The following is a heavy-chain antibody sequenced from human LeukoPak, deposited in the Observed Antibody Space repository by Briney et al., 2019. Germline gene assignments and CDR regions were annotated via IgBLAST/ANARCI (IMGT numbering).Heavy chain of an antibody. V-gene: IGHV3-30*04. Sequence: PGGSLRLSCAASGFTFSSYAMHWVRQAPGKGLEWVAVISHDGSNKYYADSVKGRFTISRDNSKNTLYLQMNSLRAEDTAVYYCAARVAARSDYWGQGTLVTVSS. CDR1: GFTFSSYA. CDR3: AARVAARSDY. CDR2: ISHDGSNK. D-gene: IGHD6-6*01. J-gene: IGHJ4*02.